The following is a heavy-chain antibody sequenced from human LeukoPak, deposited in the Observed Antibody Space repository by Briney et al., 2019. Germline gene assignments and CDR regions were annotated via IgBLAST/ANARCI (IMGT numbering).Heavy chain of an antibody. V-gene: IGHV3-23*01. CDR1: GFTFSLYA. CDR3: AKELAYAYYFDV. D-gene: IGHD1-1*01. J-gene: IGHJ6*03. CDR2: ISGSGGST. Sequence: AGGSLRLSCAASGFTFSLYAMSWVRQAPGKGLEWVSGISGSGGSTYYADSVKGRFTVSRDNSKNTLYLQMTSLRVEDTAVYYCAKELAYAYYFDVWGKGTTVTVSS.